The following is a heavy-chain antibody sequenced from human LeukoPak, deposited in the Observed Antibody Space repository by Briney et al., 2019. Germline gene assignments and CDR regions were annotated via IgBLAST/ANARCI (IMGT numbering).Heavy chain of an antibody. CDR1: GFTFSTYT. J-gene: IGHJ6*02. CDR3: ARGGGLDV. V-gene: IGHV3-7*03. Sequence: GGSLRLSCAASGFTFSTYTMNWARQAPGEGLEWVASINHNGNVNYYVDSVKGRFTISRDNAKNSLYLQMSNLRAEDTAVYFCARGGGLDVWGQGATVTVSS. CDR2: INHNGNVN. D-gene: IGHD3-16*01.